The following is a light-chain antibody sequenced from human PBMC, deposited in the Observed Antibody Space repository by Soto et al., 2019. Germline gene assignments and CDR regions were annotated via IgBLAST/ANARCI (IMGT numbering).Light chain of an antibody. CDR3: QQTYSTPVT. Sequence: DIQMTQSPSSLSASVGDRVTITCRASQSISSYLSWSQQKPGKAPKLLIYAASSLQSGVPSRFSGSVSGTDFTLTISSLQPEDFATYYCQQTYSTPVTFGQGTKVEIK. J-gene: IGKJ1*01. CDR1: QSISSY. V-gene: IGKV1-39*01. CDR2: AAS.